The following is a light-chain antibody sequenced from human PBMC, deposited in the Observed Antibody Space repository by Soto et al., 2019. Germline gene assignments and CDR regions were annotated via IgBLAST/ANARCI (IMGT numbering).Light chain of an antibody. V-gene: IGKV1-5*03. CDR2: KAS. J-gene: IGKJ1*01. CDR1: QTISSW. CDR3: QQYNNYPRT. Sequence: DIQMTQSPSTLSGSVGXXXXXXXXASQTISSWLAWYQQKPGKAPKLLIYKASTLKSGVPSRFSGSGSGTEFTLTISSLQPDDFATYYCQQYNNYPRTFGQGTKVDIK.